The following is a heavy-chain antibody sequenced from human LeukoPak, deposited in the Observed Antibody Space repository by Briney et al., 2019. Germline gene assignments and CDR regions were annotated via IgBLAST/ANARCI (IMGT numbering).Heavy chain of an antibody. D-gene: IGHD3-22*01. Sequence: GGSLRLSCAASGFTFSSYEMNWVRQAPGKGLEWVSYISSSGSTIYYADSVKGRFTISRDNAKNSLYLQMNSLRAEDTAVYYCARDRGARLLLRCYYYTDVWGKGTTVTVFS. CDR3: ARDRGARLLLRCYYYTDV. CDR1: GFTFSSYE. J-gene: IGHJ6*03. CDR2: ISSSGSTI. V-gene: IGHV3-48*03.